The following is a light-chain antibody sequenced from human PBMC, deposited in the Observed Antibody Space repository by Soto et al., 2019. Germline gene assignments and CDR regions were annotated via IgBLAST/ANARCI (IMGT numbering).Light chain of an antibody. J-gene: IGKJ3*01. V-gene: IGKV3-20*01. Sequence: EIVLTQSPGTLSLSPGERATLSCRASQSVSSSYLAWYQQKPGQAPRLLIYGASSRATGIPDRFSGSGSGTDFTLTISRLEPEDLAVYCCQQYGSPPGTFGPGTKVDIK. CDR3: QQYGSPPGT. CDR1: QSVSSSY. CDR2: GAS.